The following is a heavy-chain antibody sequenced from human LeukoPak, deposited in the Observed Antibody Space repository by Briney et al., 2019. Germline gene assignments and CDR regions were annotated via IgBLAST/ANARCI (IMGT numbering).Heavy chain of an antibody. V-gene: IGHV3-21*01. J-gene: IGHJ4*02. CDR3: ARDRGYSGYDSPIGY. D-gene: IGHD5-12*01. CDR2: ISSSSSYI. Sequence: GGSLRLSCAASGFTFSIYSMNWVRQAPGKGLEWVSSISSSSSYIYYADSVKGRFTISRDNAKNSLYLQMNSLRAEDTAVYYCARDRGYSGYDSPIGYWGQGTLVTVSS. CDR1: GFTFSIYS.